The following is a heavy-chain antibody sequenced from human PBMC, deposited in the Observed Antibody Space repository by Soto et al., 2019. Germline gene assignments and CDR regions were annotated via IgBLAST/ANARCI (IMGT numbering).Heavy chain of an antibody. D-gene: IGHD2-15*01. CDR1: RGAFGDYW. CDR2: INRDANDI. J-gene: IGHJ6*02. Sequence: GGSLRLSCEASRGAFGDYWMHWVRQAPGKGLVWVSRINRDANDIIYADSVKGRFTASRDNAKNMVFLQMNSLRAEDTAVYYCARDDSRDYYGMDVWGQGTTVTVSS. CDR3: ARDDSRDYYGMDV. V-gene: IGHV3-74*01.